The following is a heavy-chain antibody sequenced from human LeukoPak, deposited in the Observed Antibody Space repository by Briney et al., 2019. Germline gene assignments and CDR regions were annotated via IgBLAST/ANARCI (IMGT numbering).Heavy chain of an antibody. CDR1: GYTFTSYY. CDR2: INPSGGST. D-gene: IGHD3-10*01. CDR3: ARVDRVGPFDY. V-gene: IGHV1-46*01. J-gene: IGHJ4*02. Sequence: GASVKVSCKESGYTFTSYYIHWVRQAPGQGLEWMGIINPSGGSTSYAQKFQGRVTMTRDTSTSTVYMELSSLRSEDTAVYYCARVDRVGPFDYWGQGTLVTVSS.